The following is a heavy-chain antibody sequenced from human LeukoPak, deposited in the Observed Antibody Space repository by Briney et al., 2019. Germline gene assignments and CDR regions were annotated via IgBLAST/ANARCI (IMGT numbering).Heavy chain of an antibody. Sequence: GWSLRPSCAASGFTFRDYTMNWVRQPPGKGLQWVSYVSFGSSYISYADSLKGRFTISRDDAKSSVYLEMTSLRAEDTAVYYCARASTEYAVTDGFDTWGPGTQVTVS. J-gene: IGHJ5*02. D-gene: IGHD4-17*01. CDR3: ARASTEYAVTDGFDT. CDR1: GFTFRDYT. CDR2: VSFGSSYI. V-gene: IGHV3-21*01.